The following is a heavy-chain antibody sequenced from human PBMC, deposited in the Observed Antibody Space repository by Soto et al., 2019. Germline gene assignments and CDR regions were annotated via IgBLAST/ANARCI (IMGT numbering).Heavy chain of an antibody. CDR3: GRAPNGNHIAAFEM. D-gene: IGHD2-8*01. Sequence: EVQLLESGGGLEQPGGSLTISCAASGFTFFNYAMTWVRQAPGKGLEWVSSIGGTGAPTKYADSVKDRFIISRDNSKNTVYLQLSSLRPEDTAVYYCGRAPNGNHIAAFEMWGQGTVVTVSS. CDR1: GFTFFNYA. V-gene: IGHV3-23*01. J-gene: IGHJ3*02. CDR2: IGGTGAPT.